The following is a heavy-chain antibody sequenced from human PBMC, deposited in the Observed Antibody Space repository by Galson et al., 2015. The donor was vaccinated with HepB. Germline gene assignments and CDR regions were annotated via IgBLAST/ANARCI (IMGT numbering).Heavy chain of an antibody. D-gene: IGHD3-10*01. V-gene: IGHV3-23*01. CDR3: AKGGEGTGWFGEFLFEF. Sequence: SLRLSCAASGFTFSSYAMSWVRQAPGKGLEWVSAISGSGGSTYYADSVKGRFTISRDNSKNTLYLQMNSLRAEDTAVYYCAKGGEGTGWFGEFLFEFWGQGTLVTVSS. J-gene: IGHJ4*02. CDR1: GFTFSSYA. CDR2: ISGSGGST.